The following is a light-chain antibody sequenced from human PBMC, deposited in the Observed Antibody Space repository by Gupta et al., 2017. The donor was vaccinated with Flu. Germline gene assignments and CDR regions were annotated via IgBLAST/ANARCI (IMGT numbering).Light chain of an antibody. J-gene: IGKJ3*01. CDR3: MQALQTPFT. V-gene: IGKV2-28*01. Sequence: DIVMTQSPLSLPVTPGEPAPISCRSSQSLLHSNGYNYLDWYLQKPGQSPQLLIYLGSNRASGVPDRFSGSGSGTDFTLKISRVEAEDVGVYYCMQALQTPFTFGHGTKVDIK. CDR1: QSLLHSNGYNY. CDR2: LGS.